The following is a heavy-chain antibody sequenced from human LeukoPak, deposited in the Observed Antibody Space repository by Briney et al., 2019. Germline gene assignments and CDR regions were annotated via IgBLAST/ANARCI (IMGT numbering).Heavy chain of an antibody. V-gene: IGHV3-21*01. J-gene: IGHJ5*02. D-gene: IGHD3-22*01. CDR2: ISSSRSYI. Sequence: EGSLRLSCAASGFTFSSYSTNWVRQAPGKGLEWISSISSSRSYIYYADSVKGRFTISRDNEKNSLYLQMTSLRAEDTAVYYCARDYYDSSGYYWPWGQGTLVTVSS. CDR3: ARDYYDSSGYYWP. CDR1: GFTFSSYS.